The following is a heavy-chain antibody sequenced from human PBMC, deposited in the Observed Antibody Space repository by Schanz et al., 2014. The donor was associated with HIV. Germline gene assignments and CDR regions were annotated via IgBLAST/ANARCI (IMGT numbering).Heavy chain of an antibody. Sequence: VQLVESGGGLVQPGGSLRLSCAASGFTFTNAWMSWVRQAPGKGLEWVAVIWYDGNNKSYADSVKGRFTISRDTSTNTLYLQMSGLRAEDTAVYYCAKDGSLDYDNSGYYATWGQGTLVTVSS. CDR3: AKDGSLDYDNSGYYAT. D-gene: IGHD3-22*01. CDR2: IWYDGNNK. J-gene: IGHJ4*02. V-gene: IGHV3-33*06. CDR1: GFTFTNAW.